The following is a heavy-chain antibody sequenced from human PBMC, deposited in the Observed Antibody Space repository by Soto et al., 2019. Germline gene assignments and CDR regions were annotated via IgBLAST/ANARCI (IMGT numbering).Heavy chain of an antibody. CDR3: ARGSSGYPTWSDP. Sequence: QVQLQESGPGLVKPSDTLSLTCAVSGYSISSSNWWGWIRQPPGKGLEWIGYIYYSGSTYYNPSLRSRVTMSVDTSKTQFSLRLSSVTAVDTAVYYCARGSSGYPTWSDPWGQGTLVTVPS. V-gene: IGHV4-28*03. J-gene: IGHJ5*02. CDR1: GYSISSSNW. CDR2: IYYSGST. D-gene: IGHD3-22*01.